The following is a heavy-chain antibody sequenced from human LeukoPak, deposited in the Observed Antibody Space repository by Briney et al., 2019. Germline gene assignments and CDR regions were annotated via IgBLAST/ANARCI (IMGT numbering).Heavy chain of an antibody. J-gene: IGHJ6*03. Sequence: ASVKVSCKASGYTFTSYGISWVRQAPGQGLEWMGGIIPIFGTANYAQKFQGRVTITTDESTSTAYMELSSLRSEDTAVYYCARFRWPGDYYYYMDVWGKGTTVTVSS. CDR3: ARFRWPGDYYYYMDV. V-gene: IGHV1-69*05. D-gene: IGHD4-23*01. CDR2: IIPIFGTA. CDR1: GYTFTSYG.